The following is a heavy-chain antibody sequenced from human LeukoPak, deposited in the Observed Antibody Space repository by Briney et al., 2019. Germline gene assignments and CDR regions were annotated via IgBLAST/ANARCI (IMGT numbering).Heavy chain of an antibody. J-gene: IGHJ4*02. CDR3: ARDRSDYEIDY. CDR2: IIPIFGTA. CDR1: GGTFSSYA. V-gene: IGHV1-69*13. D-gene: IGHD5-12*01. Sequence: ASVKVSCKASGGTFSSYAISWVRQAPGQGLEWMGGIIPIFGTANYAQKFQGRVTITADESTSTAYMELSSLRSEDTAVYYCARDRSDYEIDYWAREPWSPSPQ.